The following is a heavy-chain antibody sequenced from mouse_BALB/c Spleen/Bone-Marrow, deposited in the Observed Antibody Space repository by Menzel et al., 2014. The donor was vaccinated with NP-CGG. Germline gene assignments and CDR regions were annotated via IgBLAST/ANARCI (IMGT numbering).Heavy chain of an antibody. CDR2: IRSGGSYT. Sequence: EVQRVESGGDLVKPGGSLKLSCAASGFTFSSYGMSWVRQTPDNRLERVATIRSGGSYTYYPDSVKGRFTISRDNAKNTLYLQMSSLKSEDTAMYYCARPTTVVATGGSFDYWGQGTTLTVSS. D-gene: IGHD1-1*01. CDR3: ARPTTVVATGGSFDY. CDR1: GFTFSSYG. J-gene: IGHJ2*01. V-gene: IGHV5-6*01.